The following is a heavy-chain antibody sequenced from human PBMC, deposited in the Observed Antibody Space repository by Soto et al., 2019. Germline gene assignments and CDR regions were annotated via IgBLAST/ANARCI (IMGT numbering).Heavy chain of an antibody. V-gene: IGHV1-69*01. CDR1: GGTFSSYA. D-gene: IGHD2-15*01. CDR3: ARDIVGGDHYYYYGMDV. CDR2: IIPIFGTA. J-gene: IGHJ6*02. Sequence: QVQLVQSGAEVKKPGSSVKVSCKASGGTFSSYAISWLRQAPGQGLEWMGGIIPIFGTANYAQKFQGRVTITADESTSTDYMELSSLRSEDTAVYYCARDIVGGDHYYYYGMDVWGQGTTVTVSS.